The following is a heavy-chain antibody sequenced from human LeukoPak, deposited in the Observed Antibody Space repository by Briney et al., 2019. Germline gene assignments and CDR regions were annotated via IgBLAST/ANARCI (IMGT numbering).Heavy chain of an antibody. CDR1: GFTFSSYW. V-gene: IGHV3-74*01. CDR2: INSDGSST. Sequence: GGSLRLSCAASGFTFSSYWMHWVRHAPGKGLVWVSRINSDGSSTSYADSVKGRFTISRDNAKNTLYLQMNSLRAEDTAVYYCARPPYYYGSGSYYFHYYYYMDVWGKGTTVTVSS. D-gene: IGHD3-10*01. CDR3: ARPPYYYGSGSYYFHYYYYMDV. J-gene: IGHJ6*03.